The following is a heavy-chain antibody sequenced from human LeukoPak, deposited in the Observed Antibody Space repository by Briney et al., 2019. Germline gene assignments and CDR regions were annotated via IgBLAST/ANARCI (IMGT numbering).Heavy chain of an antibody. CDR3: TRSSAGGWYPSFDY. CDR2: INPNSGGT. CDR1: GGTFSSYA. Sequence: ASVKVSCKASGGTFSSYAISWVRQAPGQGLEWMGWINPNSGGTNYAQKFQGRVTMTRDTSISTAYMELSRLRSDDTAVYYCTRSSAGGWYPSFDYWGQGTLVTVSS. D-gene: IGHD6-19*01. J-gene: IGHJ4*02. V-gene: IGHV1-2*02.